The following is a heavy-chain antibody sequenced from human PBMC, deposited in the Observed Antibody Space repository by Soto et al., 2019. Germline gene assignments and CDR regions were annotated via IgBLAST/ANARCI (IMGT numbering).Heavy chain of an antibody. CDR3: ARDQMGSGYVRTYYYYYGMDV. D-gene: IGHD3-22*01. CDR2: IIPIFGTA. Sequence: ASVKVSCKASGGTFSSYAISWVRQAPGQGLEWMGGIIPIFGTANYAQKFQGRVTITADESTSTAYMELSSLRSEDTAVYYCARDQMGSGYVRTYYYYYGMDVWGQGTTVTVS. J-gene: IGHJ6*02. V-gene: IGHV1-69*13. CDR1: GGTFSSYA.